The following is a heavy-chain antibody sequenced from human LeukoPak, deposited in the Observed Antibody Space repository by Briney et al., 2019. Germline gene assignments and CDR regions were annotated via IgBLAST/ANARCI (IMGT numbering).Heavy chain of an antibody. CDR2: IYYSGST. Sequence: PSETLSLTCTVSGGSISSSTYYWGWIRQPPGKGLEWIGSIYYSGSTYYNPSLKSRVTISVDTSKNQFSLKLSSVTAADTAVYYCAREVEEAEYLPYPYFDYWGQGTLVTVSS. CDR3: AREVEEAEYLPYPYFDY. D-gene: IGHD2-2*01. V-gene: IGHV4-39*07. J-gene: IGHJ4*02. CDR1: GGSISSSTYY.